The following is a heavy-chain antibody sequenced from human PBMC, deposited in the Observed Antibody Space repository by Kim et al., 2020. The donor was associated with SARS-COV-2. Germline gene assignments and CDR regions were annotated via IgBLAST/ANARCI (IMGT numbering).Heavy chain of an antibody. CDR2: IDPNDSFT. J-gene: IGHJ4*02. CDR3: VWRRLRGLLRMDLDN. Sequence: GESLKISCKASGYASSDYWINWVRQKPGKGLERMGRIDPNDSFTNYNPSFQGHVTLSGDKSTGTAYLQWSNLRASDTAIYYCVWRRLRGLLRMDLDNWGQ. CDR1: GYASSDYW. V-gene: IGHV5-10-1*01. D-gene: IGHD3-10*01.